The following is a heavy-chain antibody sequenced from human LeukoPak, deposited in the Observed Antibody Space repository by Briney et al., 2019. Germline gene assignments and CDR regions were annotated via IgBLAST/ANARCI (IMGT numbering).Heavy chain of an antibody. CDR3: ARDRLTGGSYFFDY. J-gene: IGHJ4*02. CDR1: AFTFSDCS. CDR2: ISGRSSTI. V-gene: IGHV3-48*01. Sequence: GGSLRLSCAAPAFTFSDCSMNWVRQAPGKGLEWISYISGRSSTIYYADSVRGRFTISRDNAKNSMYLQMNSLRAEDTAVYYCARDRLTGGSYFFDYWGQGTLVTVSS. D-gene: IGHD1-26*01.